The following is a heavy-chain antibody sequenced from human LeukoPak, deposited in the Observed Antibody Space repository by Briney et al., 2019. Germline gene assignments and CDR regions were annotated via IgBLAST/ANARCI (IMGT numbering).Heavy chain of an antibody. Sequence: SETLSLTCAVYGGSFSGYYWSWIRQPPGKGLEWIGEINHSGSTNCNPSLKSRVTISVDTSKNQFSLKVSSVTAADTAVFYCARGRYLPLYYDYWGQGTLVTVSS. V-gene: IGHV4-34*01. J-gene: IGHJ4*02. CDR3: ARGRYLPLYYDY. CDR1: GGSFSGYY. D-gene: IGHD3-16*02. CDR2: INHSGST.